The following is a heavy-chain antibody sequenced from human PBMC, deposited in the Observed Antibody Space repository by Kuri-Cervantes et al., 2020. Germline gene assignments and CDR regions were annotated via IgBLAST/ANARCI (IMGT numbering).Heavy chain of an antibody. Sequence: GSLRLSCTVSGGSISSYYWGWIRQPPGKGLEWIGSIYYSGSTYYNPSLKSRVTISVDTSKNQFSLKLSSVTAADTAVYYCARHHSSGYSSDDAFDIWGQGTMVTVSS. CDR2: IYYSGST. V-gene: IGHV4-39*01. D-gene: IGHD3-22*01. CDR1: GGSISSYY. CDR3: ARHHSSGYSSDDAFDI. J-gene: IGHJ3*02.